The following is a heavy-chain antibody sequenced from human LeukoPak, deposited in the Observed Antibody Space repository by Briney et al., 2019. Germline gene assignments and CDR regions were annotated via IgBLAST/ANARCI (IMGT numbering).Heavy chain of an antibody. D-gene: IGHD2-2*01. V-gene: IGHV3-72*01. CDR2: SRNKVNGYTT. Sequence: QPGGSLRLSCAASGFIFSDYYMDWVRQAPGKGLEWVGRSRNKVNGYTTEYATSVKDRFTILRDDSRNSVYLQMNSLKSEDSAIYYCSRGYCSTITCPDFYGMDVWGQGTTVSVS. J-gene: IGHJ6*02. CDR1: GFIFSDYY. CDR3: SRGYCSTITCPDFYGMDV.